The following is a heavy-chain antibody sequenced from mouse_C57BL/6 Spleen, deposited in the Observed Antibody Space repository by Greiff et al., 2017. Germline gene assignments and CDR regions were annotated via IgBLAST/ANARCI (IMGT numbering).Heavy chain of an antibody. Sequence: EVQLQQSGPELVKPGASVKISCKASGYTFTDYYMNWVKQSHGKSLEWIGDINPNNGGTSYNQKFKGKATLTVDKSSSTAYMELRSLTSEDSAVYYCARRDYYGAWFAYWGQGTLVTVSA. CDR1: GYTFTDYY. J-gene: IGHJ3*01. CDR2: INPNNGGT. D-gene: IGHD1-1*01. V-gene: IGHV1-26*01. CDR3: ARRDYYGAWFAY.